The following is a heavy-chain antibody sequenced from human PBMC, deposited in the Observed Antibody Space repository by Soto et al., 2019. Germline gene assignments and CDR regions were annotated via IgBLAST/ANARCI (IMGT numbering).Heavy chain of an antibody. CDR1: GYTFTSYA. V-gene: IGHV1-3*01. CDR3: ARDDSGFSGSHCIDYFNY. CDR2: INGGNGNT. D-gene: IGHD1-26*01. Sequence: ASVKVSCKASGYTFTSYAMHWVRQAPGQRLEWMGWINGGNGNTYYSEHFQVRVTFTRDTSAGTVYMQLSSLTSEDTAVYYCARDDSGFSGSHCIDYFNYWGQGALVTVSS. J-gene: IGHJ4*02.